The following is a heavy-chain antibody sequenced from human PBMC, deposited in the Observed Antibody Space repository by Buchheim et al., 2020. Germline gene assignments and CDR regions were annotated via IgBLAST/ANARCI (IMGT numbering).Heavy chain of an antibody. CDR2: ISSSSYI. Sequence: EVQLVESGGGLVKPGGSLRLSCAASGFTFSSYSMNWVRQAPGKGLEWVSSISSSSYIYYADSVMGRFTISSHNAKNSLYLQMNSLRAEDTAVYYCARGRLKYYDSSGSNWFDPWGQGTL. CDR3: ARGRLKYYDSSGSNWFDP. CDR1: GFTFSSYS. D-gene: IGHD3-22*01. J-gene: IGHJ5*02. V-gene: IGHV3-21*01.